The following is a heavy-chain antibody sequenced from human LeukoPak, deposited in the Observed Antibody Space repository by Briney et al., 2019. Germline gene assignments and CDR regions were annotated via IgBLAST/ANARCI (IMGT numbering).Heavy chain of an antibody. D-gene: IGHD3-10*01. J-gene: IGHJ4*02. CDR2: IRYDGSNI. V-gene: IGHV3-30*02. CDR1: GFTFSNYV. Sequence: QAGGSLRLSCAASGFTFSNYVIHWVRQAPGKGLEWVAFIRYDGSNIYYADSVKGRFTISRDNSKNTLYLQMNSLRAEDTAMYYCAKDRVYMVRGVIGCFDYWGQGTLVTVSS. CDR3: AKDRVYMVRGVIGCFDY.